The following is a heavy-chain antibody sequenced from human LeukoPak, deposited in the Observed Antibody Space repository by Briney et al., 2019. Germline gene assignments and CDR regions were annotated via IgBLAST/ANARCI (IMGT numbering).Heavy chain of an antibody. CDR3: ARGFPRYYGSGSSVYFDY. V-gene: IGHV4-34*01. D-gene: IGHD3-10*01. J-gene: IGHJ4*02. CDR1: GGSFSGYY. Sequence: SETLSLTCAVYGGSFSGYYWSWIRQPPGKGLEWIGEINHSGSTNYNPSPKSRVTISVDTSKNQFSLKLSSVTAADTAVYYCARGFPRYYGSGSSVYFDYWGQGTLVTVSS. CDR2: INHSGST.